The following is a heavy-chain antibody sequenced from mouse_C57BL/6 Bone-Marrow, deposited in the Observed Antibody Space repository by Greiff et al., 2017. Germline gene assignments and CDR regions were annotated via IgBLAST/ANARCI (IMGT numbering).Heavy chain of an antibody. CDR1: GYTFTSYW. Sequence: VQLQQPGAELVRPGTSVKLSCKASGYTFTSYWMHWVKQRPGQGLEWIGVIDPSDSYTNYNQKFKGKATLTVDTSSSTAYMQLSSLTSEDSAVYCCYYDYFYYYAMDYWGQGTSVTVSS. D-gene: IGHD2-4*01. CDR3: YYDYFYYYAMDY. J-gene: IGHJ4*01. V-gene: IGHV1-59*01. CDR2: IDPSDSYT.